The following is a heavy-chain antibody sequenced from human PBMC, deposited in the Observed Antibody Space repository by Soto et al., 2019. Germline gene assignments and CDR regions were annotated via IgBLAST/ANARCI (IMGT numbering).Heavy chain of an antibody. D-gene: IGHD2-2*01. J-gene: IGHJ5*01. CDR1: GYPFDDYY. CDR3: AREGYRGHCSSPSCYPFFES. V-gene: IGHV1-2*02. Sequence: ASVKVSCKVSGYPFDDYYIHWVRQAPGQGLEWMGWVNLNSGSTNYAQNFQGRVTRTRHTSSGTAYMKVSSLRSDDTAVYYRAREGYRGHCSSPSCYPFFESWG. CDR2: VNLNSGST.